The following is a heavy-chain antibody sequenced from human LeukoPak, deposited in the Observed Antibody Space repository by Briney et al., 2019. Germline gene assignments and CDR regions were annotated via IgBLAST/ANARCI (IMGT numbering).Heavy chain of an antibody. Sequence: PGGSLRLSCAASGFPFLAYAMSWVRQAPGKGPEMVAHISASGDSIYYADSVKGRFTISRDNSRTTLYLQMNTLRVEDTAVYYCAKGVYGEHPHYFDCWGQGSLVIVSS. J-gene: IGHJ4*02. CDR1: GFPFLAYA. CDR2: ISASGDSI. CDR3: AKGVYGEHPHYFDC. V-gene: IGHV3-23*01. D-gene: IGHD4-17*01.